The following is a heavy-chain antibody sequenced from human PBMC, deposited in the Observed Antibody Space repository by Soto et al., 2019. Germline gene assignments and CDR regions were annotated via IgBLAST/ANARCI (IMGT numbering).Heavy chain of an antibody. CDR1: GDTFSSYT. V-gene: IGHV1-69*02. Sequence: QVQLVQSGAEVKKPGSSVKVSCKASGDTFSSYTISWVRQAPGQGLECMGRIIPILGIANYAQKFQCRGTISEDTSTMTAYMALRSLRSEDTAVYYCAMEYRSSTSGYRDYWGQGTLVNVS. J-gene: IGHJ4*02. CDR3: AMEYRSSTSGYRDY. CDR2: IIPILGIA. D-gene: IGHD2-2*02.